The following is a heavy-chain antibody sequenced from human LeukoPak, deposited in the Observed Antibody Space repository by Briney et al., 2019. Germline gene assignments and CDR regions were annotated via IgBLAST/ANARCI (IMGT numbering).Heavy chain of an antibody. CDR2: IDDSGNT. CDR3: ARVGYDVLTGYTPLDY. D-gene: IGHD3-9*01. V-gene: IGHV4-61*01. Sequence: SETLSLTCAVSGYSINSGYYWGWIRQPPGKALDWIGYIDDSGNTKYNPALKSRVTISLDTSRIQFSLKVHSVTAADTAVYYCARVGYDVLTGYTPLDYWGQGTLVTVSS. CDR1: GYSINSGYY. J-gene: IGHJ4*02.